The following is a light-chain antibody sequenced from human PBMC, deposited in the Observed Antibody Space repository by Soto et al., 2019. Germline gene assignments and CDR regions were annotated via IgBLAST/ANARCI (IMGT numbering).Light chain of an antibody. V-gene: IGKV1-39*01. CDR2: GAT. CDR3: HQTYSHPLT. J-gene: IGKJ5*01. CDR1: QSISKY. Sequence: DFHMTQSASSLSASVGYRFTITCRSSQSISKYLNWYQQNPGKPPRVLIYGATNVQSGVPSRFSGSGSGTDFTLTISNLRPEDFATYYCHQTYSHPLTFGQGTRLEIK.